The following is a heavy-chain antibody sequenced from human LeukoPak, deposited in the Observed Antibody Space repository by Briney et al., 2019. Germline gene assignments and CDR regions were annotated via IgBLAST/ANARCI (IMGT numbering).Heavy chain of an antibody. CDR1: GGSISSYY. CDR2: IYYSGST. Sequence: SETLSLTCTVSGGSISSYYWSWIRQPPGKGLEWIGYIYYSGSTNYNPSLKSRVTISVDTSKNQFSLKLSSVTAADTAVYYCANFFDTAFDYWGQGTLVTVSS. J-gene: IGHJ4*02. V-gene: IGHV4-59*01. CDR3: ANFFDTAFDY. D-gene: IGHD5-18*01.